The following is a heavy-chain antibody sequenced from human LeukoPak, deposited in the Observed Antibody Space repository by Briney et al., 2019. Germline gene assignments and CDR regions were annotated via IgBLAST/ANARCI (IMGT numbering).Heavy chain of an antibody. V-gene: IGHV4-39*07. CDR2: IYYSGST. Sequence: SETLSLTCTVSGGSISSSSYYWGWIRQPPGKGLEWIGSIYYSGSTYYNPSLKSRVTISVDTSKNQFSLKLSSVTAADTAVYYCARGWDIVVVPGRHYFDYWGQGTLVTVSS. D-gene: IGHD2-2*01. CDR1: GGSISSSSYY. CDR3: ARGWDIVVVPGRHYFDY. J-gene: IGHJ4*02.